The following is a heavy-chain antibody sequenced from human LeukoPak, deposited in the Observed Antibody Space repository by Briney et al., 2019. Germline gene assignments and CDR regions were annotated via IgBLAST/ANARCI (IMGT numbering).Heavy chain of an antibody. CDR1: GFTFSSYT. J-gene: IGHJ4*02. CDR2: ISYDGSNK. V-gene: IGHV3-30*04. CDR3: ARDKGAGYFDY. D-gene: IGHD1-26*01. Sequence: QSGGSLRLSCAASGFTFSSYTMNWVRQAPGKGLGWVAVISYDGSNKYYADSVKGRFTISRDNSKNTLYLQMNSLRAEDTAVYYCARDKGAGYFDYWGQGTLVTVSS.